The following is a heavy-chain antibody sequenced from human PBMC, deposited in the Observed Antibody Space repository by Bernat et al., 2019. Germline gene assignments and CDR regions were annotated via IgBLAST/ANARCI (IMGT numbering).Heavy chain of an antibody. CDR2: INAGNGNT. D-gene: IGHD4-17*01. V-gene: IGHV1-3*01. CDR3: ARVYGDYYGMDV. Sequence: QVQLVQSGAEVKKPGASVKVSCKASGYTFSSYAIHWVRQAPGQRLECMGLINAGNGNTKYSQKFQGRVTITRDTSASTAYMELSSLRSEDTAVYYCARVYGDYYGMDVWGQGTTVTVSS. CDR1: GYTFSSYA. J-gene: IGHJ6*02.